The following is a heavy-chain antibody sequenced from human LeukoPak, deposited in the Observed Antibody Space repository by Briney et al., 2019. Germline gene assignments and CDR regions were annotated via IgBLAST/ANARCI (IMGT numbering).Heavy chain of an antibody. CDR3: ARDRPYDYVWGSSDAGAFDI. Sequence: ASVKVSCKASGYTFTGYYMHWVRQAPGQGLEWMGWINPNSGGTNYAQKFQGRVTMTRDTSISTAYMELSRLRSDDTAVYYCARDRPYDYVWGSSDAGAFDIWGQGTMVTVSS. V-gene: IGHV1-2*02. CDR2: INPNSGGT. D-gene: IGHD3-16*01. J-gene: IGHJ3*02. CDR1: GYTFTGYY.